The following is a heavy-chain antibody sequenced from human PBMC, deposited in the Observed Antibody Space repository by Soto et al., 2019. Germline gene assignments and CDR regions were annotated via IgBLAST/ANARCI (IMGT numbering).Heavy chain of an antibody. CDR1: GFTFSSYG. CDR3: AKSDYYDSSGYPMAFDY. V-gene: IGHV3-30*18. D-gene: IGHD3-22*01. Sequence: PGGSLRLSCAASGFTFSSYGMHWVRQAPGKGLEWVAVISYDGSNKYYADSVKGRFTISRDNSKNTLYLQMNSLRAEDTAVYYCAKSDYYDSSGYPMAFDYWGQGTLVTVSS. J-gene: IGHJ4*02. CDR2: ISYDGSNK.